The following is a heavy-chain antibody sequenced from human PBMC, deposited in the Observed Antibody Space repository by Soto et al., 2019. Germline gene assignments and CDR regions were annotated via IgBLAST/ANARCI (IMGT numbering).Heavy chain of an antibody. Sequence: QVQLVESGGGVVQPGRSLRLSCAASGFTFSSYGMHWVRQAPGKGLEWVAVISYDGSNKYYADSVKGRFTISRDNSKNTLYLQMNSLRAEDTAVYYCAKGGTGVFDYWGQGTLVTXSS. V-gene: IGHV3-30*18. CDR1: GFTFSSYG. D-gene: IGHD3-10*01. CDR2: ISYDGSNK. J-gene: IGHJ4*02. CDR3: AKGGTGVFDY.